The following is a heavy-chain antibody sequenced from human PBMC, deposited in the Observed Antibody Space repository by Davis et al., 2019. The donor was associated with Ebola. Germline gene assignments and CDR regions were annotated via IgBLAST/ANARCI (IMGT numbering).Heavy chain of an antibody. CDR2: ISYSGATI. J-gene: IGHJ4*02. V-gene: IGHV3-11*01. CDR1: GFTFSDNY. CDR3: VSLLH. Sequence: GGSLKISCAASGFTFSDNYMTWIRQAPGKGLEWVAYISYSGATIYYADSVKGRFTISRDNAKNSLHLQMNSLRVEDTAMYYCVSLLHWGQGARVTVSS.